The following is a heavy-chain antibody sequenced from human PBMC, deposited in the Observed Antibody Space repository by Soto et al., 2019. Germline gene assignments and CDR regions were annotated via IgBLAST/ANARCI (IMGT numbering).Heavy chain of an antibody. CDR3: SRRAPEGFDP. CDR2: LCYGGST. CDR1: GGSISRSSYC. V-gene: IGHV4-39*01. Sequence: QLQLQESGPGLVKPSETLSLTCTVSGGSISRSSYCWGWIPQPPGKGLEWIGSLCYGGSTYYSPSLKSRVTISVDTSKNQVSLNLSSVTASETAVYYCSRRAPEGFDPWGQGILVSISS. J-gene: IGHJ5*02.